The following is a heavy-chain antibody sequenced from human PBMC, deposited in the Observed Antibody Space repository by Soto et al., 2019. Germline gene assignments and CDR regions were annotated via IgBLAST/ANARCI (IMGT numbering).Heavy chain of an antibody. D-gene: IGHD2-15*01. CDR1: GYTFTSYY. V-gene: IGHV1-46*03. CDR3: ARRYCSGGSCGGFDY. CDR2: INPSGGST. Sequence: ASVKVSCKASGYTFTSYYMHWVRQAPGQGLEWMGIINPSGGSTSYAQKFQGRVTMTRDTSTSTVYMELSSLRSEDTAVYYCARRYCSGGSCGGFDYWGQGTLVTVSS. J-gene: IGHJ4*02.